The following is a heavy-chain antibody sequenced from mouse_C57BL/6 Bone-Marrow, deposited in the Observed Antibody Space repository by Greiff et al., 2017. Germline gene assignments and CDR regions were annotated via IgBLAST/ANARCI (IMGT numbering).Heavy chain of an antibody. J-gene: IGHJ1*03. CDR2: IDPETGGT. CDR1: GYTFTDYE. Sequence: QVQLQQSGAELVRPGASVTLSCQASGYTFTDYEMHWVKPTPVHGLEWIGAIDPETGGTAYNQKFKGKAILTADKSSSTAYMELRSLTSEDSAVDYCTRRGIWYFDVWGTGTTVTGSS. V-gene: IGHV1-15*01. CDR3: TRRGIWYFDV.